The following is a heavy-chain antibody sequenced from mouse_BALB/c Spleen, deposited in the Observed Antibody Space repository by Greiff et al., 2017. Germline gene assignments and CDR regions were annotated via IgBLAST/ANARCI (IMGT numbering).Heavy chain of an antibody. CDR2: IDPETGGT. CDR1: GYTFTDYE. D-gene: IGHD3-3*01. J-gene: IGHJ2*01. CDR3: TRYLGYFDY. Sequence: QVQLQQSGAELVRPGASVTLSCKASGYTFTDYEMHWVKQTPVQGLEWIGAIDPETGGTAYNQKFKGKATLTADKSSSTAYMELRSLTSEDSAVYYCTRYLGYFDYWGQGTTLTVSS. V-gene: IGHV1-15*01.